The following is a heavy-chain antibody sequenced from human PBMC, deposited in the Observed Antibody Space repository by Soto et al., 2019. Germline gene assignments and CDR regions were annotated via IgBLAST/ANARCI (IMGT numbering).Heavy chain of an antibody. J-gene: IGHJ4*02. D-gene: IGHD3-9*01. V-gene: IGHV1-69*13. CDR1: GGNFSRNA. Sequence: GASVKVSCKASGGNFSRNAFSWVRQAPGQGLEWMGGIVPIFETANNAQKFQDRVTVTADESTSTVYMVLSSLTSEDTAVYYCAREFPLDDILTGYSRVFDYWGQGTLVTVSS. CDR2: IVPIFETA. CDR3: AREFPLDDILTGYSRVFDY.